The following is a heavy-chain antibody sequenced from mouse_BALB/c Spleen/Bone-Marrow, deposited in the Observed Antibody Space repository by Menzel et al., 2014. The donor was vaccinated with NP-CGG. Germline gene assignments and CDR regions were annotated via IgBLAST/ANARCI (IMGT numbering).Heavy chain of an antibody. V-gene: IGHV1-9*01. CDR1: GYTFSSYW. Sequence: QVMLVESGAELMKPGASMKISCKATGYTFSSYWIEWVKQRPGHGLEWIGEILPGSGSTNYNERFKGKATFTADTSSNTAYMQLSSLTSEDSAVYYCARAYYVNYDAMDYWGQGTSVTVSS. CDR2: ILPGSGST. D-gene: IGHD2-10*01. CDR3: ARAYYVNYDAMDY. J-gene: IGHJ4*01.